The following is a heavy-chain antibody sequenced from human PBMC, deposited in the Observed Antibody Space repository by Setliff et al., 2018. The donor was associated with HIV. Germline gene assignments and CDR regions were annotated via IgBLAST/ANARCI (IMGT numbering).Heavy chain of an antibody. V-gene: IGHV1-3*01. CDR3: ARIGFGYYDNSGAWYFDY. J-gene: IGHJ4*02. CDR1: GYSFTNYI. D-gene: IGHD3-22*01. Sequence: ASVKVSCKASGYSFTNYIMTWVRQAPGQRLEWMGWINGNIKYSQKFQDRVTITRDTSASTVYMDLSRLTSEDTAVYYCARIGFGYYDNSGAWYFDYWGQGTLVTVSS. CDR2: INGNI.